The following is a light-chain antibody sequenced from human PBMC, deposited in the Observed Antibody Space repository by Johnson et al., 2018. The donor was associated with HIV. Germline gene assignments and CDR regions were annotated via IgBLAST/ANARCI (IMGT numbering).Light chain of an antibody. CDR2: DNN. J-gene: IGLJ1*01. V-gene: IGLV1-51*01. Sequence: QSALTQPPSVSAAPGQKVTIPCSGSSSNIGKNSVSWYQQLPGTAPKLLIYDNNKRPSGIPDRFSASKSATSAALGITGLQTGDEADYYCGTWDSSLSDYVFGTGTKVTVL. CDR1: SSNIGKNS. CDR3: GTWDSSLSDYV.